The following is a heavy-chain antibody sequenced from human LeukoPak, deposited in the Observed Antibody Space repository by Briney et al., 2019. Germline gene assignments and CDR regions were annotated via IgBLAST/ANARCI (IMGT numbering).Heavy chain of an antibody. Sequence: GASVKVSCKASGYTFNSYPLTWVRQAPGVGFEWVGWITADNFNTNYAQKFQGRVTLTKETSMNTAYMEMRSLMSDDTAVYYCARVRTPFGVVASPDALDVWGQGTAVTVS. CDR1: GYTFNSYP. CDR2: ITADNFNT. CDR3: ARVRTPFGVVASPDALDV. J-gene: IGHJ3*01. V-gene: IGHV1-18*01. D-gene: IGHD3-3*01.